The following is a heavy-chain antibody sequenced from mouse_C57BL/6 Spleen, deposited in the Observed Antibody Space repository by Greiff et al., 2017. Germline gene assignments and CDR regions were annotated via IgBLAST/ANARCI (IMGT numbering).Heavy chain of an antibody. D-gene: IGHD2-2*01. Sequence: VQLQQSGPELVKPGASVKIPCKASGYTFTDYNMDWVKQSHGKSLEWIGDINPNNGGTIYNQKFKGKATLTVDKSSSTAYMELRSLTSEDTAVYYCARGAMVTTRAMDYWGQGTSVTVSS. J-gene: IGHJ4*01. CDR2: INPNNGGT. CDR3: ARGAMVTTRAMDY. V-gene: IGHV1-18*01. CDR1: GYTFTDYN.